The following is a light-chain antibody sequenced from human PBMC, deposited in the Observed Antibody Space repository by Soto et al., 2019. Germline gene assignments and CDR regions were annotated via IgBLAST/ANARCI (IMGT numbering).Light chain of an antibody. V-gene: IGKV3-20*01. CDR1: QSVSSNY. CDR2: GAS. Sequence: EIVMTQSPATLSVSPGERATLSCRASQSVSSNYLAWYQQKPGLTPRLLIYGASSRATGIPDRFSGSGSGTDFTLTISRLEPEDFAVYYCQQYDSSRLTFGGGTKVDIK. CDR3: QQYDSSRLT. J-gene: IGKJ4*01.